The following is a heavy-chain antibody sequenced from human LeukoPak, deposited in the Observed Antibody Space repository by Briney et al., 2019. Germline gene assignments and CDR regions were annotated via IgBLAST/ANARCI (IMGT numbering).Heavy chain of an antibody. V-gene: IGHV1-69*05. Sequence: GASVKVSCKASGGTFSSYAISWVRQAPGQGLEWMGRIIPIFGTANYAQKFQGRVTIITDESTSTAYMELSSLRSEDTAVYYCATRPRPPYYDSSGYSVWGQGTLVTVSS. CDR1: GGTFSSYA. CDR2: IIPIFGTA. D-gene: IGHD3-22*01. CDR3: ATRPRPPYYDSSGYSV. J-gene: IGHJ4*02.